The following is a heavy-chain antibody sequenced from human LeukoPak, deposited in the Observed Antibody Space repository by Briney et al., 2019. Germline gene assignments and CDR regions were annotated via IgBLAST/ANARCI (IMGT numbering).Heavy chain of an antibody. CDR2: KT. D-gene: IGHD2-21*02. CDR1: GYSFSNYW. Sequence: GESLKISCEGSGYSFSNYWIGWVRQMPGKGLEWMGIKTRYSPSFQGLVTISVDKSISTAYLQWSSLKASDTAMYYCAIPPGYCGNDCSFDHWGQGTLVTVSS. J-gene: IGHJ4*02. V-gene: IGHV5-51*01. CDR3: AIPPGYCGNDCSFDH.